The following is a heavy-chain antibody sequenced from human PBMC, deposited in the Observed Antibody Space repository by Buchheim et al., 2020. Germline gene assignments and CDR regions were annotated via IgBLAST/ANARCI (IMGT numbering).Heavy chain of an antibody. CDR1: GYTFTSYG. Sequence: QVQLVQSGGEVKKPGASVKVSCKASGYTFTSYGISWVRQAPGQGLEWMGWISAYNGGTRYAQNLQGRVTVTKDTSTSTVYMELTGLRFDDTAVYYCARNPPSGSPTRFWFFDLWGRGTL. CDR3: ARNPPSGSPTRFWFFDL. CDR2: ISAYNGGT. D-gene: IGHD1-26*01. J-gene: IGHJ2*01. V-gene: IGHV1-18*01.